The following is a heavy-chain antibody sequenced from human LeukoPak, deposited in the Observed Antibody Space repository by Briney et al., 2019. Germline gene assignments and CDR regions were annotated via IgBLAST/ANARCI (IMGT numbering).Heavy chain of an antibody. CDR1: GFSFSIYW. Sequence: GGSLRLSCAASGFSFSIYWMSWVRQAPGKGLEWVANINQDGSQKYYVDSVKGRFTISRDNSKNTLYLQMNSLRAEDTAVYYCTRDSYSGNHYGTFDIWGQGTMVTVSS. CDR2: INQDGSQK. V-gene: IGHV3-7*01. CDR3: TRDSYSGNHYGTFDI. D-gene: IGHD1-26*01. J-gene: IGHJ3*02.